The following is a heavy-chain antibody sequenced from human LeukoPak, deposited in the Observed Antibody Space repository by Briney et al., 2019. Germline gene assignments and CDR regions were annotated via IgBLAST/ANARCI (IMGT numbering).Heavy chain of an antibody. CDR3: AKDRGYCSGGSCPIGFQH. V-gene: IGHV3-23*01. J-gene: IGHJ1*01. D-gene: IGHD2-15*01. CDR2: ISGSGGST. Sequence: GGSLRLSCAASGFTFSSYAMSWVRQAPGKGLEWVSAISGSGGSTYYADSVKGRFTISRDNSKNTLYLQMNSLRAEDTAVYYCAKDRGYCSGGSCPIGFQHWGQGTLVTVSS. CDR1: GFTFSSYA.